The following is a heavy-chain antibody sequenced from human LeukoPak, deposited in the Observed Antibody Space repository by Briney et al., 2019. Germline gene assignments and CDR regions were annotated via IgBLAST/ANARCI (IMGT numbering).Heavy chain of an antibody. D-gene: IGHD6-13*01. V-gene: IGHV3-23*01. CDR1: GFTFSSYA. Sequence: GGSLRLSCAASGFTFSSYAMSWVRQAPGKALEWVSAISGSGGSTYYADSVKGRFTISRDNSKNTLYLQMNSLRAEDTAVYYCAKYRWGSTAAGGMDVWGQGTTVTVSS. CDR3: AKYRWGSTAAGGMDV. J-gene: IGHJ6*02. CDR2: ISGSGGST.